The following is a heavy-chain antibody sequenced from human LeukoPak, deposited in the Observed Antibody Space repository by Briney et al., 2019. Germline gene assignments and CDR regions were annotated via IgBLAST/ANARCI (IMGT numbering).Heavy chain of an antibody. Sequence: SETLSLTCTVSGGSISSSSYYWGWIRQPPGKGLEWIGSIYYSGSTYYNPSLKSRVTISVDTSKNQFSLKLSSVTAADTAVYYCARGLPSYGDYVDYYFYMDVWGKGTTVTVSS. V-gene: IGHV4-39*01. CDR3: ARGLPSYGDYVDYYFYMDV. J-gene: IGHJ6*03. CDR1: GGSISSSSYY. CDR2: IYYSGST. D-gene: IGHD4-17*01.